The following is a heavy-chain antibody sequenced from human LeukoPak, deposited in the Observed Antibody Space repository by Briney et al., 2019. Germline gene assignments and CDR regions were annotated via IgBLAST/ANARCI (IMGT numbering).Heavy chain of an antibody. J-gene: IGHJ4*02. CDR1: GGSFSGYY. CDR2: INHSGST. Sequence: SETLSLTCAVYGGSFSGYYWSWIRQPPGKGLEWIGEINHSGSTNYNTSLKSRVTISVDTSKNQFSLKLSSVTAADTAVYYCARGFLWFGELGYWGQGTLVTVSS. V-gene: IGHV4-34*01. D-gene: IGHD3-10*01. CDR3: ARGFLWFGELGY.